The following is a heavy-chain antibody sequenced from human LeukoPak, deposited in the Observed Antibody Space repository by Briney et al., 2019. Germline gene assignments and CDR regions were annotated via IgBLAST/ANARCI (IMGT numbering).Heavy chain of an antibody. J-gene: IGHJ2*01. CDR2: ISYGGGST. D-gene: IGHD5-24*01. CDR3: AKTIPYWYFDL. Sequence: GGSLRLPCAASGFTFSSHDMSWVRQAPGKGLEWGSAISYGGGSTYADSVKGRFTISRDNSKNTLYLQMNSLRAEDTAKYYCAKTIPYWYFDLWGRGTLVTVSS. CDR1: GFTFSSHD. V-gene: IGHV3-23*01.